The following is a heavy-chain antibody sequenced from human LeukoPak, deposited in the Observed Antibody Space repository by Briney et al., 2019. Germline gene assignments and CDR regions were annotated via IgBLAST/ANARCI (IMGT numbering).Heavy chain of an antibody. D-gene: IGHD6-6*01. CDR3: ARSYSSSRGTFDY. CDR2: ITSSSSYI. Sequence: GGSLRLSCAASGFTFSSYGMNWVRQAPGKGLEWVSSITSSSSYIYYADSVKGRFSISRDNAKNSLYLQMNSLRAEDTAVYYCARSYSSSRGTFDYWGQGTLVTVSS. V-gene: IGHV3-21*01. J-gene: IGHJ4*02. CDR1: GFTFSSYG.